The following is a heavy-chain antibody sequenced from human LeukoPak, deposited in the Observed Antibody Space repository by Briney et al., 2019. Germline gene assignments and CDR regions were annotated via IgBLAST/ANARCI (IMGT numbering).Heavy chain of an antibody. J-gene: IGHJ4*02. D-gene: IGHD3/OR15-3a*01. V-gene: IGHV1-2*02. CDR1: GYTFTGYY. CDR3: ATASGLVSRGNFDY. CDR2: LNPNSGAT. Sequence: ASVKVSCKASGYTFTGYYIHWVRQAPGQGLEWMGWLNPNSGATNYAQKFQGRVTVTRDTSISTAYMELSRLRSDDTAVFYCATASGLVSRGNFDYWGQGTLVTVPS.